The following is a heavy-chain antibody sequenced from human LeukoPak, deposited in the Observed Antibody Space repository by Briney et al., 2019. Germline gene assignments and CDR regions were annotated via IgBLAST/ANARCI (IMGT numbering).Heavy chain of an antibody. CDR2: VDYSGGT. CDR1: GGSVSSYF. Sequence: SGTLSLTCTVSGGSVSSYFWSWIRQPPGKGLEWIGYVDYSGGTKYNPPVKRRATISLDTSKNQFSLKLRSVTAADTAVYYCAREAYRTFDYWGQGALVTVSS. V-gene: IGHV4-59*02. CDR3: AREAYRTFDY. D-gene: IGHD3-16*02. J-gene: IGHJ4*02.